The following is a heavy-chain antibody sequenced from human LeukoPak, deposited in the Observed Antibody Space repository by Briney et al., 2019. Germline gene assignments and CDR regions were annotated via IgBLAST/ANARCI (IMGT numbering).Heavy chain of an antibody. J-gene: IGHJ4*02. Sequence: EASVKVSCKASGYTFTSYYMHWVRQAPGQGLEWMGIINPSGGSTNYAQKFQGRVTMTRDTSTSTVYMELSSLRSEDTAVYYCAREDEDIVVVPAAIPFDYWGQGTLATVSS. CDR3: AREDEDIVVVPAAIPFDY. V-gene: IGHV1-46*01. CDR2: INPSGGST. CDR1: GYTFTSYY. D-gene: IGHD2-2*01.